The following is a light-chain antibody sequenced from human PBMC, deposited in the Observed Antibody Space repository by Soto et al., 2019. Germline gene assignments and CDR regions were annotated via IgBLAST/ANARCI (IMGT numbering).Light chain of an antibody. J-gene: IGKJ1*01. CDR1: QSVISS. CDR2: GAS. Sequence: EIVVTQSPALLSVSPGERVTLSCRASQSVISSIAWYQQKLGQAPRLLIYGASTRATGIPARFSGSGSGTDFTLSISSLEPEDFAVYYCQQRTDRPPWTFGQGTKVESK. V-gene: IGKV3-15*01. CDR3: QQRTDRPPWT.